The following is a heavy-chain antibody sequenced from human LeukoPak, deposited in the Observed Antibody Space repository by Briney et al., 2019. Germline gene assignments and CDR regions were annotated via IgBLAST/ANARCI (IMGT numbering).Heavy chain of an antibody. CDR1: TFTFSSAT. Sequence: GGSLRLSCAASTFTFSSATMNWVRQAPGKGLEWVSHIGPSSNTIYYADSVKGRFTISRDNAKNSLYLQMNSLRAEDTAVYYCARGESYYDSSGYYPPHFDYWGQGTLVTVSS. CDR3: ARGESYYDSSGYYPPHFDY. V-gene: IGHV3-48*01. J-gene: IGHJ4*02. CDR2: IGPSSNTI. D-gene: IGHD3-22*01.